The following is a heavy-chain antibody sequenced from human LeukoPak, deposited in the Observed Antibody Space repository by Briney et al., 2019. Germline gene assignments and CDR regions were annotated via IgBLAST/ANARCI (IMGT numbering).Heavy chain of an antibody. CDR2: IWYDGSNK. Sequence: PGGSLRLSCAASGFTFSSYGMHWVRQAPGKGLEWVAVIWYDGSNKYYADSVKGRFTISRDNAKNSLYLQMNSLRVDDTAVYYCARDRGYSTFDFWGQGTLVTVSS. V-gene: IGHV3-33*01. D-gene: IGHD4-23*01. CDR1: GFTFSSYG. CDR3: ARDRGYSTFDF. J-gene: IGHJ4*02.